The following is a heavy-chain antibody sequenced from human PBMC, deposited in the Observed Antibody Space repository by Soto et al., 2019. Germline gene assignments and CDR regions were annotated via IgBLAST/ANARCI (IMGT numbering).Heavy chain of an antibody. V-gene: IGHV3-15*01. Sequence: EVQLVESGGGLVKPGGSLRLSCAASGFTFSNAWMSWVRQAPGKGLEWVGRIKSKTDGGTTDYAAPVKGRFTISRDDSKNTLYLQMNSLKTEDTAVYYCASKPGEQQLGYYYYGMDVWGQGTTVTVSS. CDR2: IKSKTDGGTT. J-gene: IGHJ6*02. CDR3: ASKPGEQQLGYYYYGMDV. CDR1: GFTFSNAW. D-gene: IGHD6-13*01.